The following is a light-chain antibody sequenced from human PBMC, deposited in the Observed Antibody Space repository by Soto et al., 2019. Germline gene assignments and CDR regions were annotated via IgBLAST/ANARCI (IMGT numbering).Light chain of an antibody. V-gene: IGKV1-5*01. CDR2: DAS. CDR1: QSISSW. J-gene: IGKJ1*01. CDR3: QSKT. Sequence: DIQMTQSPSTLSASVGDRVTITCRASQSISSWLAWYQQKPGKAPKLLIYDASSLESGVPSRFSGSGSGTEFTLTISSLQPDDFATYYCQSKTFVQGTKVEIK.